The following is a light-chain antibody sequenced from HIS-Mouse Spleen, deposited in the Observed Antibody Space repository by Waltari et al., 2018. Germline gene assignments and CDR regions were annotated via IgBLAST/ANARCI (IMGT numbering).Light chain of an antibody. CDR1: SSDVGGYNL. CDR3: CSYAGSSTWV. V-gene: IGLV2-23*01. J-gene: IGLJ3*02. CDR2: EGS. Sequence: QSALTQPASVSGSPGQSITISCTGTSSDVGGYNLLSWYQQHPSKAPKLMIYEGSKRPSGVYNRFSGSKSGHTASLTISGIQAEEEADYYCCSYAGSSTWVFGGGTKLTVL.